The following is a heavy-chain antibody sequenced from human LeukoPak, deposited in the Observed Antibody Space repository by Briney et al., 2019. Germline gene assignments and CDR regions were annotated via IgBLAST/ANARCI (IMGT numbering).Heavy chain of an antibody. CDR2: ISSSSSYI. CDR3: ARDLLLDY. CDR1: GFTFSSYI. J-gene: IGHJ4*02. V-gene: IGHV3-21*01. Sequence: KAGGSLRLSGAASGFTFSSYIMSWVRQAPGKGLEWVSSISSSSSYIYYADSVKGRFTISRDNAKNSLYLQMNSLRAEDTAVYSCARDLLLDYWGLGTLVTVSS.